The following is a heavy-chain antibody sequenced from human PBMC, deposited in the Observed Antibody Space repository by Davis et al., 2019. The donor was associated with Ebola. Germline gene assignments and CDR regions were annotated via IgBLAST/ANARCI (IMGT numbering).Heavy chain of an antibody. CDR1: GGSISSYY. V-gene: IGHV4-59*01. CDR2: IYYSGST. D-gene: IGHD6-13*01. J-gene: IGHJ4*02. Sequence: GSLRLSCTVSGGSISSYYWSWIRQPPGKGLEWIGYIYYSGSTNYNPSLKSRVTISVDTSKNQFSLKLSSVTAADTAVYYCARRSSSWYYFDYWGQGTLVTVSS. CDR3: ARRSSSWYYFDY.